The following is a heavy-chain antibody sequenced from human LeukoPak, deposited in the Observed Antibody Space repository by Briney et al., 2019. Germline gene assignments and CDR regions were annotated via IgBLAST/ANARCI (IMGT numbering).Heavy chain of an antibody. D-gene: IGHD5-18*01. CDR2: IRYDGGNK. CDR3: AKEDTAGEYFDY. V-gene: IGHV3-30*02. Sequence: PGGSLRLSCAASGFTFSSYGMHWVRQAPGKGLEWVAFIRYDGGNKYYADSVKGRFTISRDNSKNTLYLQMNSLRAEDTAVYYCAKEDTAGEYFDYWGQGTLVTVSS. CDR1: GFTFSSYG. J-gene: IGHJ4*02.